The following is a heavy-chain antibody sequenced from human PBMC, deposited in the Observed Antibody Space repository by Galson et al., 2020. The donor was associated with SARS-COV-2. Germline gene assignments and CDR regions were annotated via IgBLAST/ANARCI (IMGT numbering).Heavy chain of an antibody. CDR3: ARNHFGVVDY. J-gene: IGHJ4*02. CDR1: VYSIRSDYY. CDR2: IFQSGSS. V-gene: IGHV4-38-2*01. D-gene: IGHD3-3*01. Sequence: SDTLSLTCAVSVYSIRSDYYWGWIRQPPGKGLAWLGSIFQSGSSYYNPSLRSRVTISLDTSENQSPLKLTSVTAADTAVYYCARNHFGVVDYWGQGALVTVSS.